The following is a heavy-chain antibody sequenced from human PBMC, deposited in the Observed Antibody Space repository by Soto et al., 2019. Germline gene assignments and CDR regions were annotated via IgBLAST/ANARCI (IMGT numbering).Heavy chain of an antibody. Sequence: PGGSLRLSCAASGFTFSSYAMHWVRQAPGKGLEWVAVISYDGSNKYYADSVKGRFTISRDNSKNTLYLQMNSLRAEDTAVYYCASPKAPGATIGTYYFDYWGQGTLVTFSS. D-gene: IGHD1-26*01. CDR2: ISYDGSNK. CDR1: GFTFSSYA. J-gene: IGHJ4*02. V-gene: IGHV3-30-3*01. CDR3: ASPKAPGATIGTYYFDY.